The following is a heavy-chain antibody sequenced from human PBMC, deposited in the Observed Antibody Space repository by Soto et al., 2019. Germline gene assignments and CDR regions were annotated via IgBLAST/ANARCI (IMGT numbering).Heavy chain of an antibody. CDR2: IKSKSDGGTT. V-gene: IGHV3-15*07. Sequence: EVQLVESGGGLVKPGGSLRLSCAASGFTFSNAWMNWVRQAPGKGLDWVGRIKSKSDGGTTDYAAPVKGRFTISRDDSKNTLYLQMNSLKTEDTAVYYCSTVSDYGRVLVDAFDIWGQGTMVTVSS. CDR3: STVSDYGRVLVDAFDI. D-gene: IGHD4-17*01. CDR1: GFTFSNAW. J-gene: IGHJ3*02.